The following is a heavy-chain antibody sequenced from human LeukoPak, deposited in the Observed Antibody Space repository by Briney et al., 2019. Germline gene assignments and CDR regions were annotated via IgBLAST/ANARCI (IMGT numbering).Heavy chain of an antibody. D-gene: IGHD2/OR15-2a*01. Sequence: PGGSLRLSCAASGFAFSSYAMHWVRQAPGKGLEWVAVISYDGSNTYYADSVKGRSTISRDNSKNTLYLQMNSLRAEDTAVYYCARDRAGLSDFDYWGQGTLVTVSS. CDR1: GFAFSSYA. CDR2: ISYDGSNT. V-gene: IGHV3-30-3*01. J-gene: IGHJ4*02. CDR3: ARDRAGLSDFDY.